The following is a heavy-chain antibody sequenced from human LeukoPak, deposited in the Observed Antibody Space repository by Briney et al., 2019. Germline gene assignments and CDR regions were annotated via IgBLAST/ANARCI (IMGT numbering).Heavy chain of an antibody. CDR2: INHSGST. CDR1: GGSFSGYY. D-gene: IGHD2-15*01. Sequence: SETLSLTCAVYGGSFSGYYWSWIRQPPGKGLEWIGEINHSGSTNYNPSLKSRVTISVDTSKNQFSLKLSSVTAADTAVYYYARGWRYCSGGSCYSGYMDVWGKGTTVTVSS. CDR3: ARGWRYCSGGSCYSGYMDV. V-gene: IGHV4-34*01. J-gene: IGHJ6*04.